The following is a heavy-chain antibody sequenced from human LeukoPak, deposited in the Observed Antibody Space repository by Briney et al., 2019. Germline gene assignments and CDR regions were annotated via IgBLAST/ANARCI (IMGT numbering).Heavy chain of an antibody. CDR3: ARGRGSGSYYKSRGYYFDY. CDR2: INHSGST. Sequence: GSLRLPCAASGFTFSGYYWSWIRQPPGKGLEWIGEINHSGSTNYNPSLKSRVTISVDTSKNQFSLKLSSVTAADTAVYYCARGRGSGSYYKSRGYYFDYWGQGTLVTVSS. D-gene: IGHD3-10*01. CDR1: GFTFSGYY. J-gene: IGHJ4*02. V-gene: IGHV4-34*01.